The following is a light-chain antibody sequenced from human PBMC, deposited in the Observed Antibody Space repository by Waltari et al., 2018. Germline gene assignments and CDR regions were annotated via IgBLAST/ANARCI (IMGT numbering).Light chain of an antibody. Sequence: QSALTQPASVSGSPGQSITISCAGTISDVGAYDYVSWYQQHPGKAPKLLIYEVTKRPAGVSNRFAASKSDNTASLTISGLQAEDEADYYCCSYAGVSSCVFGTGTKVTVL. CDR3: CSYAGVSSCV. CDR2: EVT. J-gene: IGLJ1*01. CDR1: ISDVGAYDY. V-gene: IGLV2-23*02.